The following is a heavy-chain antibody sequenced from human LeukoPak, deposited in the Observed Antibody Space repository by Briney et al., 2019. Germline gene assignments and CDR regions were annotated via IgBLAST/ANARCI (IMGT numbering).Heavy chain of an antibody. CDR1: GYTFTDYY. V-gene: IGHV1-2*06. Sequence: ASVKASCKDSGYTFTDYYMHWVRQAPGQGLQWMGRINPKTGGTNYAQKFQGRVTMTGDTSISTAYMELSRLGSDDTAVYYCARRVQTTGVFDYWGQGTLVTVSS. D-gene: IGHD2-8*01. J-gene: IGHJ4*02. CDR2: INPKTGGT. CDR3: ARRVQTTGVFDY.